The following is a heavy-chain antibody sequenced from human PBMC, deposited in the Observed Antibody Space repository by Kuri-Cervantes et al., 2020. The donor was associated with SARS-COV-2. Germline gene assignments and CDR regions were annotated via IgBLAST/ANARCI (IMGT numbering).Heavy chain of an antibody. CDR3: ARVRHCSSTSCYGNGMDV. Sequence: LSLTCAASGFTFSSYGMHWVRQAPGKGLEWVAVIWYDGSNKYYADSVKGRFTISRDNSKNTLYLQMNSLRAEDTAVYYCARVRHCSSTSCYGNGMDVWGQGTTVTVSS. D-gene: IGHD2-2*01. CDR2: IWYDGSNK. J-gene: IGHJ6*02. CDR1: GFTFSSYG. V-gene: IGHV3-33*01.